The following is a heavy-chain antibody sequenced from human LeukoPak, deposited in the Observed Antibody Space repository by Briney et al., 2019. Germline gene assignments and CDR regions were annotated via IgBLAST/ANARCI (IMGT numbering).Heavy chain of an antibody. CDR3: ARNAAFCLDY. CDR2: IHHSGST. J-gene: IGHJ4*02. D-gene: IGHD2-15*01. V-gene: IGHV4-4*02. Sequence: PSGTLSLTCAVSGGSISDGYWWSWVRQPPGKGLEWIGEIHHSGSTSYNPSLKSRVTISVDKSKNQFSLDMNSVTAAGTAIYYCARNAAFCLDYWGQGTLVTVSS. CDR1: GGSISDGYW.